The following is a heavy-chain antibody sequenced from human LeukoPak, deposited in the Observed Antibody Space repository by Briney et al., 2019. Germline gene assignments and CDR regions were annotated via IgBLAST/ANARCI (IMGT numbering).Heavy chain of an antibody. D-gene: IGHD3-22*01. CDR1: GFTISSNY. J-gene: IGHJ4*02. Sequence: GGSLRLSCAASGFTISSNYMSWVRQAPGKGLEWVSVIYSGGSTYYADSVKGRFTISRDNAKNSLHLQINSLRAEDTAVYYCARRDYYDSSGYDYWGQGTLVTVSS. CDR2: IYSGGST. CDR3: ARRDYYDSSGYDY. V-gene: IGHV3-66*01.